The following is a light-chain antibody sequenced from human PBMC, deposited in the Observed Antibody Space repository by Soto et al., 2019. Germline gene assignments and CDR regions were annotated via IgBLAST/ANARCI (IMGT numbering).Light chain of an antibody. V-gene: IGLV2-14*01. CDR3: SSYTSSSTLYV. J-gene: IGLJ1*01. Sequence: QSALTQPASVSGSPGQSITISCTGTSSDVGGYNYVSWYQQHPGKAPTLMIYDVSNRPSGVSNRFSGSKSGNTASLTISGLQAEDEADYYCSSYTSSSTLYVFGTGTKLNVL. CDR2: DVS. CDR1: SSDVGGYNY.